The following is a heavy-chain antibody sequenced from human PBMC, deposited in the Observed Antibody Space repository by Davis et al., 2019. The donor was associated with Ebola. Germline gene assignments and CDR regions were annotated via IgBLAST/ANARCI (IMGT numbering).Heavy chain of an antibody. D-gene: IGHD3-10*01. J-gene: IGHJ6*02. CDR2: INTNTGNP. CDR1: GYTFTKYA. CDR3: SRRDGSGGTYYYGMDV. V-gene: IGHV7-4-1*02. Sequence: AASVKVSCKASGYTFTKYAMNWVRQAPGQGLEWMGWINTNTGNPTYAQGFTGRFVFSLDTSVSTAYLQISSLEAEDTAVYYCSRRDGSGGTYYYGMDVWGQGTTVTVSS.